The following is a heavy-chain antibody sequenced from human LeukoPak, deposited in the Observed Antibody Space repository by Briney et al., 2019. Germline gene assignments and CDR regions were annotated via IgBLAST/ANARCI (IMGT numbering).Heavy chain of an antibody. J-gene: IGHJ4*02. V-gene: IGHV4-59*08. D-gene: IGHD2-2*02. CDR1: GGSISSYY. CDR3: ARGRGVPAAIRAIDY. Sequence: SETLSLTCTVSGGSISSYYWSWIRQPPGKGLEWIGYIYYSGSTNYNPPLKSRVTISVDTSKNQFSLKLSSVTAADTAVYYCARGRGVPAAIRAIDYWGQGTLVTVSS. CDR2: IYYSGST.